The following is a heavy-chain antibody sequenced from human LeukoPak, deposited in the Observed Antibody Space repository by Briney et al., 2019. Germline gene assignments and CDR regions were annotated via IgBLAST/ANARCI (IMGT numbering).Heavy chain of an antibody. D-gene: IGHD1-26*01. CDR3: AGARPRWSSRYSYYYMDV. CDR1: GGSFSGYY. J-gene: IGHJ6*03. V-gene: IGHV4-34*01. CDR2: INHSGST. Sequence: PSETLSLTCAVYGGSFSGYYWSWIRQPPGKGLEGIGEINHSGSTNYNPSLKSRVTISVDTSKNQFSLKLSSVTAADTAVYYCAGARPRWSSRYSYYYMDVWGKGTTVTVSS.